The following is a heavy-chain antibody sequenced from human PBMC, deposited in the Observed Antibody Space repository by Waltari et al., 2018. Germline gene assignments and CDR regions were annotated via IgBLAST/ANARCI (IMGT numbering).Heavy chain of an antibody. J-gene: IGHJ3*01. D-gene: IGHD3-10*01. Sequence: EVQMLESGGGLVQPGGSLRIYCSAPGFSFSGSWLTWVRKSPGKGLEWVAEINQDGSGEYYLDSVNGRLTISRDNTKNSLYLQMNSLRPDDTAVYFCARDPAFGAFDFWGQGTVVTVSS. CDR3: ARDPAFGAFDF. V-gene: IGHV3-7*01. CDR2: INQDGSGE. CDR1: GFSFSGSW.